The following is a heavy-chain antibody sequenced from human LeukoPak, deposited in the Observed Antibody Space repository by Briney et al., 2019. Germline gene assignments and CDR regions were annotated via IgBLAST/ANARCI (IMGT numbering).Heavy chain of an antibody. CDR1: GGSISSSSYY. J-gene: IGHJ3*02. CDR2: IYYSGST. CDR3: ARDRWEPPRI. Sequence: PSETLSLTCTVSGGSISSSSYYWGWIRQPPGKGLEWIGSIYYSGSTYYNPSLKSRVTISVDTSKNQFSLRLSSVTAADTAVYYCARDRWEPPRIWGQGTMVTVSS. D-gene: IGHD1-26*01. V-gene: IGHV4-39*07.